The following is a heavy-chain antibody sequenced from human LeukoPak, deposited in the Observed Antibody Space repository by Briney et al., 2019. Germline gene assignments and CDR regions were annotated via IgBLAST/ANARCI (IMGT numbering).Heavy chain of an antibody. Sequence: AGGSLRLSCAASGFTFSSYSMNWVRQAPGKGLVWVSRINSDGSSTIYADSVKGRFTISRDNAKNTLYLQMNSLRAEDTALYYCTRGYVGIDYWAQGTLVTVSS. CDR1: GFTFSSYS. J-gene: IGHJ4*02. D-gene: IGHD5-12*01. CDR2: INSDGSST. CDR3: TRGYVGIDY. V-gene: IGHV3-74*01.